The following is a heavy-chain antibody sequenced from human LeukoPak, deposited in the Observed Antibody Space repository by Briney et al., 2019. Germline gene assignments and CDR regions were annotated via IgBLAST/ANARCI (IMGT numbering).Heavy chain of an antibody. CDR3: ARAQELGDYSLDY. CDR2: IKKDGSEK. J-gene: IGHJ4*02. CDR1: GFTFSSYW. D-gene: IGHD4-17*01. Sequence: GGSLRLSCAASGFTFSSYWMSWVRQAPGKGLEWVANIKKDGSEKYYVDSVKGRFTISRDNAKKSLYLQMNSLRAEDTAVCYCARAQELGDYSLDYWGQGTLVTVSS. V-gene: IGHV3-7*01.